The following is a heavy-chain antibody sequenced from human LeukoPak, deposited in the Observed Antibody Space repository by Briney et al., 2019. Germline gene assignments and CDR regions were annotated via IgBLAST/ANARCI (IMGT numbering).Heavy chain of an antibody. V-gene: IGHV3-21*01. CDR2: ISSSSSYI. J-gene: IGHJ4*02. CDR3: AGSPGSGSYHTDDY. CDR1: GFTFSSYS. Sequence: GGSLRLSCAASGFTFSSYSMNWVRQAPGKGLEWVSSISSSSSYIYYADSVKGRFTISRDNAKNSLYLQMNSLRAEDTAVYYCAGSPGSGSYHTDDYWGQGTLVTVSS. D-gene: IGHD3-10*01.